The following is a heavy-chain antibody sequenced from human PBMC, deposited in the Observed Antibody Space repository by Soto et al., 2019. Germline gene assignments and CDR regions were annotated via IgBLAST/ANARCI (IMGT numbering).Heavy chain of an antibody. J-gene: IGHJ4*02. Sequence: GGSLRLSCAASGFTFSSYAMHWVRQAPGKGLEWVAVISYDGSNKYYADSVKGRFTNSRDNSKNTLYLQMNSLRAEDTAVYYCARTERSYGYRGYFDYWGQGTLVTVSS. CDR2: ISYDGSNK. D-gene: IGHD5-18*01. V-gene: IGHV3-30-3*01. CDR1: GFTFSSYA. CDR3: ARTERSYGYRGYFDY.